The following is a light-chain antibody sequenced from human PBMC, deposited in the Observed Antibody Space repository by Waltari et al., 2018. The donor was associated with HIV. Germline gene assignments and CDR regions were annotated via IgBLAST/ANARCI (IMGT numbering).Light chain of an antibody. V-gene: IGLV2-8*01. CDR3: SSYAGPNHLL. CDR2: GVN. J-gene: IGLJ2*01. Sequence: QSALTQPPSASGSPGLSVTFSCTGPSRDAAAYNFVSWYQQHPGQAPKLTIYGVNPPPSGVPDRFSGSKSGNTASLTVSGLQADDEADYYCSSYAGPNHLLFGGGTRLTVL. CDR1: SRDAAAYNF.